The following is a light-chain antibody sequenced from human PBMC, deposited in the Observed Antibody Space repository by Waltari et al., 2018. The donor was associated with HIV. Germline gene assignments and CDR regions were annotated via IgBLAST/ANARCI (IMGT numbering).Light chain of an antibody. J-gene: IGLJ3*02. V-gene: IGLV4-69*01. Sequence: QLVLTQSPSASASLGASVKLTCTLSSGHSSYATAWSQQQPEKGPRYWMKLNSDGSHSKGDGIPDRFSGSSSGAERYLTSSSLQSEDEADYYCQTWGTGIRVFGGGTKLTVL. CDR2: LNSDGSH. CDR1: SGHSSYA. CDR3: QTWGTGIRV.